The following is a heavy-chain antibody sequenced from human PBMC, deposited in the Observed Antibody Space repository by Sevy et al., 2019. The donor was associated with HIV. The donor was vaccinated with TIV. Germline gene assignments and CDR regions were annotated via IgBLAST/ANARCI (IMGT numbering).Heavy chain of an antibody. D-gene: IGHD3-22*01. J-gene: IGHJ6*02. CDR3: ARDRGGYYDSSGYPKYGMDV. Sequence: SETLSLTCTVSGGSVSSGSYYWSWIRQPPGKGLEWIGYIYYSESTNCNPSLKSRVTISVDTSKNQFSLKLSSVTAADTAVYYCARDRGGYYDSSGYPKYGMDVWGQGTTVTVSS. V-gene: IGHV4-61*01. CDR2: IYYSEST. CDR1: GGSVSSGSYY.